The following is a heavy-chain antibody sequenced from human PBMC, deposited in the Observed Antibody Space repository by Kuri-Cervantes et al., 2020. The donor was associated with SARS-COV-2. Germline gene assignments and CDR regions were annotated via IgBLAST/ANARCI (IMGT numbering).Heavy chain of an antibody. Sequence: GESLKISCAASGFTFSSYAMHWVRQAPGKGLEWVAVISYDGSNKYYADSVKGRFTIPRDNSKNTLYLQMNSLRAEDTAVYYCASELMYYFDYWGQGTLVTVSS. J-gene: IGHJ4*02. V-gene: IGHV3-30-3*01. D-gene: IGHD3-10*02. CDR2: ISYDGSNK. CDR1: GFTFSSYA. CDR3: ASELMYYFDY.